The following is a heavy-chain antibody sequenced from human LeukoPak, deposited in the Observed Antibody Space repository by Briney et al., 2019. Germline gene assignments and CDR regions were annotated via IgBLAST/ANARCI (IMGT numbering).Heavy chain of an antibody. J-gene: IGHJ4*02. CDR3: ARDDGSSWLLDY. Sequence: ASVKVSCKASGYTFTNYAMHWVRQAPGQRLEWMGWINTGNGNTKYSQEFQGRVTFTRDTSASTAYMELSSLRSEDMAVHYCARDDGSSWLLDYWGQGTLVTVSS. CDR2: INTGNGNT. CDR1: GYTFTNYA. D-gene: IGHD6-13*01. V-gene: IGHV1-3*03.